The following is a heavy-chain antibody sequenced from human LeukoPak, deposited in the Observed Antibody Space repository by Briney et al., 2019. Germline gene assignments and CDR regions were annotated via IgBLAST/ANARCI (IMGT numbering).Heavy chain of an antibody. D-gene: IGHD6-19*01. V-gene: IGHV3-33*06. CDR1: GFTFSSYG. CDR3: AKDRYSSGWYTD. J-gene: IGHJ4*02. Sequence: GGSLRLSCAASGFTFSSYGMHWVRQAPGRGLEWVAVIWYDGSNKYYADSVKGRFTISRDNSKNTLYLQMNSLRAEDTAVYYCAKDRYSSGWYTDWGQGTLVTVSS. CDR2: IWYDGSNK.